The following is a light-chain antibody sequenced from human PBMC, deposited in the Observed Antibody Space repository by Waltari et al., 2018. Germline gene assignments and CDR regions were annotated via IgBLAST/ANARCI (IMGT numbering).Light chain of an antibody. V-gene: IGKV1-39*01. CDR3: QQTYSTPLYT. J-gene: IGKJ2*01. CDR2: AAS. CDR1: QTIRNY. Sequence: DIQMTQSPSSLSASVGASVTITCRAGQTIRNYLEWYQQKPGKAPKLLIYAASSLQSGVPSRFSGSGSGTDFTLTISSLQLEDFATYFCQQTYSTPLYTFGQGTKLEI.